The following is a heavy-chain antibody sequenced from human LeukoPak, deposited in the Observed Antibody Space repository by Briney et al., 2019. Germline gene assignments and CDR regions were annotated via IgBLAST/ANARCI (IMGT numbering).Heavy chain of an antibody. Sequence: SGPALVKPTQTLTLTCTFSGFSLSTSGMCVSWIRQPPGKALEWHARIDWDDDKYYSTSLKTRLTISKDTSKNQVVLTMTNMDPVDTATYYCAHESQDYYGSGSYYGDFDYWGQGTLVTVSS. CDR3: AHESQDYYGSGSYYGDFDY. CDR1: GFSLSTSGMC. J-gene: IGHJ4*02. CDR2: IDWDDDK. V-gene: IGHV2-70*11. D-gene: IGHD3-10*01.